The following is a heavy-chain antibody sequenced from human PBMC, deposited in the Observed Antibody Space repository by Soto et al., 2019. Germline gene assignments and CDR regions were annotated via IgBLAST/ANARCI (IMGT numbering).Heavy chain of an antibody. CDR3: ARPDEGGYSSDHHYYYALDL. J-gene: IGHJ6*02. CDR2: IVPIFGTT. CDR1: GGNFRRYS. D-gene: IGHD2-21*01. V-gene: IGHV1-69*01. Sequence: QVQLLQSGAEVKKPGSSVKVSCRVSGGNFRRYSVSWVRQAPGQGLEWVGGIVPIFGTTNYAQRFQERVTITADETTGTAYMELTTLTSDETAIYYCARPDEGGYSSDHHYYYALDLWGQGTAVTVTS.